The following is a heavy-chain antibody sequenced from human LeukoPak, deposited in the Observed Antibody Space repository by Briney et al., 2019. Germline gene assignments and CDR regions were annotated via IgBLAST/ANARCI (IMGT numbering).Heavy chain of an antibody. D-gene: IGHD6-6*01. J-gene: IGHJ4*02. Sequence: GGSLRLSCAASGFTFSSYAMSWVRQAPGKGLEWVSVISGSGGSTYYADSVKGRFTISRDNAKNSLYLQMNSLRAEDTAMYYCARGGAARPDYWGQGTLVTVSS. CDR1: GFTFSSYA. CDR2: ISGSGGST. V-gene: IGHV3-23*01. CDR3: ARGGAARPDY.